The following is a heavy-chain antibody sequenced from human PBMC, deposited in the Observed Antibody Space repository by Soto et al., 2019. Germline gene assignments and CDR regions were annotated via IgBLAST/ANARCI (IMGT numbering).Heavy chain of an antibody. CDR3: ARVCEGFWGGILDVYGMDV. V-gene: IGHV1-69*05. CDR1: GGTFSSYA. D-gene: IGHD3-3*01. Sequence: SVKVSCKASGGTFSSYAISWVRQAPGQGLEWMGGIIPIFGTANYAQKLQGRVTMTTDTSTNTAYMELRSLRSDDTAVYYCARVCEGFWGGILDVYGMDVWGQGTTVTVSS. J-gene: IGHJ6*02. CDR2: IIPIFGTA.